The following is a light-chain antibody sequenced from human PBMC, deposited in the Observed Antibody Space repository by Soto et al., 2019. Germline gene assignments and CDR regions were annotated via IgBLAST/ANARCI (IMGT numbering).Light chain of an antibody. CDR3: QQYYSTPPT. V-gene: IGKV4-1*01. CDR1: QGVLYSSNNKNY. J-gene: IGKJ2*01. Sequence: DIVMTQSPDSLAVPLGERATINCKSSQGVLYSSNNKNYLAWYQQKPGQPPNLLIYWASTRESGVPDRFSGRWSGTDFTLTISSLQAEDVAVYYCQQYYSTPPTFGQGTKLEIK. CDR2: WAS.